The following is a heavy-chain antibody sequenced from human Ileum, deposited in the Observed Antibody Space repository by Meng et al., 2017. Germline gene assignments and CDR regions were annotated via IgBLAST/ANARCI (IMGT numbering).Heavy chain of an antibody. Sequence: LSLTCAASGFTFSNYEMNWVRQAPGKGLQWVSKISRGGTIKYYADSVKGRYTISRDNAKNSLYLQVNSLGADDTAVYYCVRDNGDGLYYFDSWGQGTLVTVSS. CDR2: ISRGGTIK. D-gene: IGHD5-24*01. CDR3: VRDNGDGLYYFDS. CDR1: GFTFSNYE. V-gene: IGHV3-48*03. J-gene: IGHJ4*02.